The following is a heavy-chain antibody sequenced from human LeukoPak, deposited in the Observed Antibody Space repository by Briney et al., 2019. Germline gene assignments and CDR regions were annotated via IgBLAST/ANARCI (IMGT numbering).Heavy chain of an antibody. D-gene: IGHD5-24*01. CDR1: GFTFSSYE. V-gene: IGHV3-7*01. J-gene: IGHJ3*02. Sequence: GGSLRLSCAASGFTFSSYEMNWVRQAPGKGLEWVANINQDGGDKYYVDSVKGRFTTSRDNAKNSLYLQMNSLRVEDTAVYYCARREGYRGGDFDIWGQGTMVTVSS. CDR2: INQDGGDK. CDR3: ARREGYRGGDFDI.